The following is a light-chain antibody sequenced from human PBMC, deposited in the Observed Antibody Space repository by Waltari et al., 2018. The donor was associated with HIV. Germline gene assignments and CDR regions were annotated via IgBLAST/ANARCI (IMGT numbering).Light chain of an antibody. V-gene: IGLV2-14*03. CDR1: GRDVGAYSN. J-gene: IGLJ2*01. CDR2: DVT. Sequence: QPALTQPASGSGSPGQSTTISCIGSGRDVGAYSNFSWYQHPPGKAPKLLIYDVTHRPSGISARFSGSKSGNTASLTISGLQADDEADYYCGSYTTTSTLGVFGGGTKLTVL. CDR3: GSYTTTSTLGV.